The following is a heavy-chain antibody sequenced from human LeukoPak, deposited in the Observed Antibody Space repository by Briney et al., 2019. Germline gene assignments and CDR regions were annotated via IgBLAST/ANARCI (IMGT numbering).Heavy chain of an antibody. J-gene: IGHJ2*01. V-gene: IGHV4-34*01. CDR3: AGQLWYWYFDL. CDR1: GGSFSGYY. Sequence: PSETLSLTCAVYGGSFSGYYWSWIRQPPGKGLEWIGEINHSGSTNYNPSLKSRVTISVDTSKNQFSLKLSSVTAADTAVYYCAGQLWYWYFDLGGGAPLVTVSS. D-gene: IGHD5-18*01. CDR2: INHSGST.